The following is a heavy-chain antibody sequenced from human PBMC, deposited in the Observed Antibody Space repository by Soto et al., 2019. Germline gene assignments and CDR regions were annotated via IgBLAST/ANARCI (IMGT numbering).Heavy chain of an antibody. D-gene: IGHD3-10*01. CDR2: VTADGSTT. CDR3: AKDRGRLIRGVILDF. V-gene: IGHV3-23*01. Sequence: EVQLLESGGGLEQPGGSLRLTCAASGFTFSSYAMTWVRQAPGKGLEWASTVTADGSTTYYADSVKGRFTVSRDNSKNTLFLQMNGLRAEDTALYYCAKDRGRLIRGVILDFWGQGTLVSVSS. J-gene: IGHJ4*02. CDR1: GFTFSSYA.